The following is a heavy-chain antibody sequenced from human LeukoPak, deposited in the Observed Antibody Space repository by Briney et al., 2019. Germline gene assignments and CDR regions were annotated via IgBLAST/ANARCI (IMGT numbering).Heavy chain of an antibody. D-gene: IGHD6-19*01. CDR3: ARVGPGSGYYYYMDV. CDR2: ISGSGRTI. CDR1: TFTFSSYE. V-gene: IGHV3-48*03. J-gene: IGHJ6*03. Sequence: GGSLRLSCAVSTFTFSSYEMNWVRQAPGKGLQWVSYISGSGRTIYYADSVKGRFTISRDNAKNSLYLQMNSLRAEDTATYYCARVGPGSGYYYYMDVWGKGTTVTVSS.